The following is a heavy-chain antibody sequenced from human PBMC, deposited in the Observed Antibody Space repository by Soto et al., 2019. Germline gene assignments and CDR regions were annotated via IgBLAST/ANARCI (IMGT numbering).Heavy chain of an antibody. D-gene: IGHD5-18*01. V-gene: IGHV1-3*05. CDR2: INAGNGNT. Sequence: QVQLVQSGAEEEKPGASVKISCKASGYTFTSYAMNWVRQAPGQGLEWMGWINAGNGNTIYSQKFQGRVTITRDTPASTAYMELISLRSEDTDVYYCARTYTPPSYNCAQGTLVTVSS. CDR3: ARTYTPPSYN. CDR1: GYTFTSYA. J-gene: IGHJ4*02.